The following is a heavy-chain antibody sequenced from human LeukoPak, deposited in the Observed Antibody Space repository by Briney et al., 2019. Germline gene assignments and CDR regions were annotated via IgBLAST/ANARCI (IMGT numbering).Heavy chain of an antibody. CDR2: IGGGGGGA. J-gene: IGHJ4*02. Sequence: GGSLRLSCAASGFTFSSYAMSWVRKAPGKGLEGVSSIGGGGGGAYYADSVKGRFTISRDNPKNTLYLQMNSLRVEDTAAYYCAKSYTYGSGSYYLAFDLWGQGTLVTVSP. V-gene: IGHV3-23*01. D-gene: IGHD3-10*01. CDR1: GFTFSSYA. CDR3: AKSYTYGSGSYYLAFDL.